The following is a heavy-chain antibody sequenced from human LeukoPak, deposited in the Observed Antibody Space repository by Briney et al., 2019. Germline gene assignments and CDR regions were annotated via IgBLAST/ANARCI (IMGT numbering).Heavy chain of an antibody. J-gene: IGHJ4*02. D-gene: IGHD6-13*01. CDR1: GFTFSSYE. V-gene: IGHV3-48*03. CDR2: ISSSGSTI. CDR3: GSMAAAGTFDY. Sequence: GGSLRLSCAASGFTFSSYEMNWVRQAPGKWQERVSYISSSGSTIYYADSVKGRFTISRDNAKNSLYLQMNSLRAEDTAVYYCGSMAAAGTFDYWGQGTLVTVSS.